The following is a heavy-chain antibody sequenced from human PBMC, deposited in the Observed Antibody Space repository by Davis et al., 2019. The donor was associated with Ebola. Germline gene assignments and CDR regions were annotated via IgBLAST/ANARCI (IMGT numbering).Heavy chain of an antibody. D-gene: IGHD2-2*01. CDR2: INPNSGST. V-gene: IGHV1-46*02. J-gene: IGHJ6*04. CDR3: ARGQYCSSTSCYAFYYYGMDV. CDR1: GYTLNELS. Sequence: AASVKVSCKVSGYTLNELSVHWVRQAPGQGLEWMGRINPNSGSTSYAQKFQGRVTMTRDTSTSTVYMELSSLRSEDTAVYYCARGQYCSSTSCYAFYYYGMDVWGKGTTVTVSS.